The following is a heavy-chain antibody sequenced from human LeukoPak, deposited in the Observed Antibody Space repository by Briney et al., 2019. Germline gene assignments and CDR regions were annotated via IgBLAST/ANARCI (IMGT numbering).Heavy chain of an antibody. CDR3: ARDDYDILTGPHYYYYGMDV. D-gene: IGHD3-9*01. CDR2: ISAYNGNA. V-gene: IGHV1-18*01. Sequence: ASVKVSCKASGYTFTNYGVSWVRQAPGQGLEWMGWISAYNGNANYAQKLQGRVTMTTDTSTSTAYMELRSLASDDTAVYYCARDDYDILTGPHYYYYGMDVWGQGTTVTVSS. J-gene: IGHJ6*02. CDR1: GYTFTNYG.